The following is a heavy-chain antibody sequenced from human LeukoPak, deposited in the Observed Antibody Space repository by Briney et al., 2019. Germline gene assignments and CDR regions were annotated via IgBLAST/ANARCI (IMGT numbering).Heavy chain of an antibody. CDR1: GGSLSSYY. CDR2: IYPSGTT. Sequence: SETLSLTCSVSGGSLSSYYWSWIRQSAGKGLEWIGRIYPSGTTNYNPSLKSRVTVSLDTSKNHFSLNLSSVTAADTAMYYCAREEFCNGGGCSFDSWGQGALVTVSS. J-gene: IGHJ4*02. V-gene: IGHV4-4*07. D-gene: IGHD2-15*01. CDR3: AREEFCNGGGCSFDS.